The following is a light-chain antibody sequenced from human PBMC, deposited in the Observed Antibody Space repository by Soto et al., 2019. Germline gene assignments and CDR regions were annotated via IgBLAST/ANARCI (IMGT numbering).Light chain of an antibody. V-gene: IGKV3-11*01. Sequence: EIVLTQSPATLSLSPGERATLSCRTIQTIRCLVNWYQQRPGQAPRLLIYDTSNRATDIPARFSGSGSGTDFILTISSLDPEDFGVYFCQQRHNWPITFGQGTRLDIK. CDR3: QQRHNWPIT. CDR2: DTS. J-gene: IGKJ5*01. CDR1: QTIRCL.